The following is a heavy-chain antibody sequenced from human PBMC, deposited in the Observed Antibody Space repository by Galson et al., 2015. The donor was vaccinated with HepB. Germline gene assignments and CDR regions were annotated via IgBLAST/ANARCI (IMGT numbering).Heavy chain of an antibody. Sequence: SVKVSCKASGYTFTSYAMHWVRQAPGQRLEWMGWINAGKGNTKYSQKFQGRVTITRDTSASTAYMELSSLRSEDTAVYYCARGSWLVERGYSYGRWYYFDYWGQGTLVTVSS. CDR1: GYTFTSYA. CDR3: ARGSWLVERGYSYGRWYYFDY. CDR2: INAGKGNT. V-gene: IGHV1-3*01. D-gene: IGHD5-18*01. J-gene: IGHJ4*02.